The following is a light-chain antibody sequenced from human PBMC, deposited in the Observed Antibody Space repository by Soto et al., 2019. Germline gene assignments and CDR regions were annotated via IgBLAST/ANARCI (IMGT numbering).Light chain of an antibody. V-gene: IGKV1-17*01. CDR1: QGIGNA. J-gene: IGKJ1*01. CDR3: LQDIRYPWT. Sequence: DIQMSQAPAALSASVGDRVTISCRASQGIGNALGWYQQKPGTPPQLLLYGASHLPSGVPSRVSGSGSGSAFTLAISRLSAESSANYYWLQDIRYPWTFGQGTKVDIK. CDR2: GAS.